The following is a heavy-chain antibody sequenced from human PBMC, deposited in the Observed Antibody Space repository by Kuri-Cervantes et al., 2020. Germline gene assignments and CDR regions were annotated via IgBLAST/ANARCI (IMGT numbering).Heavy chain of an antibody. CDR3: ARQEDPMTTVTWYNWFDP. V-gene: IGHV4-38-2*01. Sequence: ESLKISCAASGFTFNSHGMHWVRQAPGKGLEWIGSIYYRGSTYYNPSLKSRVTISVDTSKNQFSLKLSSVTAADTAVYYCARQEDPMTTVTWYNWFDPWGQGTLVTVSS. CDR2: IYYRGST. J-gene: IGHJ5*02. CDR1: GFTFNSHG. D-gene: IGHD4-11*01.